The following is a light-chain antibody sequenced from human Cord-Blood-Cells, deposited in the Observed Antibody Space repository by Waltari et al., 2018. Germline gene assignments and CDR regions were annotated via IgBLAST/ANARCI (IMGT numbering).Light chain of an antibody. Sequence: QSALTQPASVSGSPGQSITISCTGTSSDVGSYNLVSWYQQHPGKAPKLMIYAVSKRPSGVSNRFSGSKSGNTASLTIAGLQAEDEADYYCCSYAGSSWVFGGGTKLTVL. V-gene: IGLV2-23*02. CDR3: CSYAGSSWV. CDR2: AVS. J-gene: IGLJ3*02. CDR1: SSDVGSYNL.